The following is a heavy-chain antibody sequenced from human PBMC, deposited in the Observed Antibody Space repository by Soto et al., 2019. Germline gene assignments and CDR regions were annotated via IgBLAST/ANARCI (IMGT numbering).Heavy chain of an antibody. J-gene: IGHJ4*02. V-gene: IGHV4-59*08. Sequence: SETLSLTCTVSGGSISSYYWSWIRQPPGKGLEWIGYIYYSGSTNYNPSLKSRVTISIDTSKNQFSLKLSSVTAADTAVYYCARAYSRSVYYFDYWGQGTLVTVSS. CDR3: ARAYSRSVYYFDY. CDR1: GGSISSYY. CDR2: IYYSGST. D-gene: IGHD2-21*01.